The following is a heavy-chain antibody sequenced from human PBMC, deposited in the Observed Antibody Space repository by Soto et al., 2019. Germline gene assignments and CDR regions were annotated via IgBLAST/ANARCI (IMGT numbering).Heavy chain of an antibody. D-gene: IGHD2-15*01. CDR2: IWSDGTKK. V-gene: IGHV3-33*01. CDR3: SRDWWDETGGKETVSQFEY. Sequence: GGSLRLSCTASGFAFSNYGIHWVRQAPGRGLEWVAVIWSDGTKKFYAGSVRGRFTISRDNSKNTIYLQMNSLRAEDTAVYYCSRDWWDETGGKETVSQFEYWGQGTLVTVS. J-gene: IGHJ4*02. CDR1: GFAFSNYG.